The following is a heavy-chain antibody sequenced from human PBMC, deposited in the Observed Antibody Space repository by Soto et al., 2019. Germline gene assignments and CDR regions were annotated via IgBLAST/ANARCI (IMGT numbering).Heavy chain of an antibody. CDR2: IYSGGST. J-gene: IGHJ6*01. CDR3: ALNTVRFYYYGMAV. V-gene: IGHV3-53*01. Sequence: CILQEPGKGLEWVSVIYSGGSTYYADSVKGRFTISRDNSKNTLYLQMNSLRAEDTAVYYCALNTVRFYYYGMAVWGKGTTVTVTS.